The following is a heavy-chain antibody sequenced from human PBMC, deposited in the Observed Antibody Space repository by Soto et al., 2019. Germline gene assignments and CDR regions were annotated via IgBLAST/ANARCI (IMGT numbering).Heavy chain of an antibody. D-gene: IGHD6-13*01. Sequence: QVQLVQSGAEVKKPGASVKVSCKASGYTFTSYGINWVRQAPGQGLEWMGWSNTYDGNTNHAQKIQGRVTMTTDTSTSTAYMELRSLSSDDTAVYYCAEAQQFDYWGQGTLVIVSS. CDR3: AEAQQFDY. V-gene: IGHV1-18*01. J-gene: IGHJ4*02. CDR1: GYTFTSYG. CDR2: SNTYDGNT.